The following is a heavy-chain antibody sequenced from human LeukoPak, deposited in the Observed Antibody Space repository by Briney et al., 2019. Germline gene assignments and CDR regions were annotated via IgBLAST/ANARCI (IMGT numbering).Heavy chain of an antibody. J-gene: IGHJ4*02. Sequence: RASVKVSCKASGYTFTSYYMHWVRQAPGQGLEWMGIINPSGGSTSYAQKFQGRVTMTRDTSTSTVYMELSSLRSEDTAVYYCASVGEYYYDSSGYQGYWGQGTLVTVSS. D-gene: IGHD3-22*01. CDR1: GYTFTSYY. CDR3: ASVGEYYYDSSGYQGY. CDR2: INPSGGST. V-gene: IGHV1-46*01.